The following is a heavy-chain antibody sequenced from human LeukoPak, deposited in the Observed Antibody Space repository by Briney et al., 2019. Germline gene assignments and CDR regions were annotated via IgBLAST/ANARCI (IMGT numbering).Heavy chain of an antibody. V-gene: IGHV3-30*18. D-gene: IGHD1-26*01. CDR3: AKLLLGATPFDY. CDR1: GFTFSSYA. Sequence: PGRSLRLSCAASGFTFSSYAMHWVRQAPGKGLEWVAVISYDGSNKYYADSVKGRFTISRDNSKNTLYLQMNSLRAEDTAVYYCAKLLLGATPFDYWGQGTLVTVSS. CDR2: ISYDGSNK. J-gene: IGHJ4*02.